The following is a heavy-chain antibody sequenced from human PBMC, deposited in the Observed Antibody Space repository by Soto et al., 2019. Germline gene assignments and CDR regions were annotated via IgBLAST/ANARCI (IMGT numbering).Heavy chain of an antibody. CDR3: ARAPLALVVPAVSDYYYYGMDV. V-gene: IGHV4-31*03. Sequence: LSLTCTVSGGSIIIGGYYWSWIRQHPGKGLEWIGYIYYSGSTYYNPSLKSRVTISVDTSKNQFSLKLSSVTAADTAVYYCARAPLALVVPAVSDYYYYGMDVWGQGTTVTVSS. CDR1: GGSIIIGGYY. CDR2: IYYSGST. J-gene: IGHJ6*02. D-gene: IGHD2-15*01.